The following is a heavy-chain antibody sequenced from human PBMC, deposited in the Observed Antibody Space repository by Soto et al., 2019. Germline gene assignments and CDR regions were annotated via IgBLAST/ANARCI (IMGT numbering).Heavy chain of an antibody. V-gene: IGHV4-34*01. Sequence: SETLSLTCAVYGGSFSGYYWSWIRQPPGKGLEWIGEINHSGSTNYNPSLKSRVTISVDTSKNQFSLKLSSVTAADTAVYYCARGGYSGYDEWWFDPWGQGTLVTRLL. D-gene: IGHD5-12*01. CDR3: ARGGYSGYDEWWFDP. J-gene: IGHJ5*02. CDR1: GGSFSGYY. CDR2: INHSGST.